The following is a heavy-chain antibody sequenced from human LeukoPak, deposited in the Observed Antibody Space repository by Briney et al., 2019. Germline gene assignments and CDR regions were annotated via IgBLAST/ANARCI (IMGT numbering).Heavy chain of an antibody. CDR1: GFTFSSYS. J-gene: IGHJ4*02. CDR2: ISSSSSYI. D-gene: IGHD3-3*01. V-gene: IGHV3-21*04. CDR3: AKDLLRFLEWLLFDS. Sequence: GGSLRLSCAASGFTFSSYSMNWVRQAPGKGLEWVSSISSSSSYIYYADSVKGRFTISRDNSKNTLYLQMNSLRAEDTAVYYCAKDLLRFLEWLLFDSWGQGTLVTVSS.